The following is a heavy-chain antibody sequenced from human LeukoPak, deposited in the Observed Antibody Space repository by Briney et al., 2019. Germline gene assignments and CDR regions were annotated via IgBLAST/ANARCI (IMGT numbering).Heavy chain of an antibody. CDR3: ASSVLGYCSSTSCSYGMDV. D-gene: IGHD2-2*01. CDR1: GGSISSYY. J-gene: IGHJ6*02. Sequence: SETLSLTCTVSGGSISSYYWSWIRQPPGKGLEWIGYIYYSGSTNYNPSLKSRVTISVDTSKNQFSLKLSSVTAADTAVNYCASSVLGYCSSTSCSYGMDVWGQGTTVTVSS. V-gene: IGHV4-59*08. CDR2: IYYSGST.